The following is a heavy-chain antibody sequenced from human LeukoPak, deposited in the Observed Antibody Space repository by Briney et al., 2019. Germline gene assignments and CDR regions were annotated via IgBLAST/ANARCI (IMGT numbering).Heavy chain of an antibody. CDR1: GDIVSSNSAA. CDR3: AREQVRSSGWSPNWFDP. V-gene: IGHV6-1*01. J-gene: IGHJ5*02. Sequence: SQTLSLTCALSGDIVSSNSAAWNWIRQSPSRGLEWLVRTYYRSKWYNDYAVSVKSRITINPDTSKNQFSLQLNSVTPEDTAVYYCAREQVRSSGWSPNWFDPWGQGTLVTVSS. D-gene: IGHD6-19*01. CDR2: TYYRSKWYN.